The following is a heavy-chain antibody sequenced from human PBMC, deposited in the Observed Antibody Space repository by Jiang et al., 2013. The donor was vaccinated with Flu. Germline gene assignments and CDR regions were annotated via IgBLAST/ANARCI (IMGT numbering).Heavy chain of an antibody. V-gene: IGHV4-39*01. Sequence: GPGLVKPSETLSLTCTVSGDSISGSSYYWGWGPPAPTGRGWEWIGSIYYSGSTHYNPSLKSRVTMSVDTSKNQFSLKLNSVTAADTAVYSCARLRVQNXYCIIISCYYFDYWGQGTLVTVSS. CDR2: IYYSGST. D-gene: IGHD3-16*01. CDR1: GDSISGSSYY. J-gene: IGHJ4*02. CDR3: ARLRVQNXYCIIISCYYFDY.